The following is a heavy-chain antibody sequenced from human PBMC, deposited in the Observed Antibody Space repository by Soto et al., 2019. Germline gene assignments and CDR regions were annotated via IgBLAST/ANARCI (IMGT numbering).Heavy chain of an antibody. V-gene: IGHV3-21*01. CDR1: GFTFSSYS. J-gene: IGHJ4*02. Sequence: GGSLRLSCAASGFTFSSYSMNWVRQAPGKGLEWVSSISSSSSYIYYADSVKGRFTISRDNAKNSLYLQMNSLRAEDTAVYYCASGRYNSGYDHYFDYWGQGTLVTVSS. D-gene: IGHD5-12*01. CDR2: ISSSSSYI. CDR3: ASGRYNSGYDHYFDY.